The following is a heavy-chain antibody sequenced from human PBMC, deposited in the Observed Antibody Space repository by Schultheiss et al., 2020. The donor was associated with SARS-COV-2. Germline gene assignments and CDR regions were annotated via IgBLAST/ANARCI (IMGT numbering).Heavy chain of an antibody. CDR2: ISSSGSTI. V-gene: IGHV3-48*03. Sequence: GESLKISCAASGFTFSSYEMNWVRQAPGKGLEWVSYISSSGSTIYYADSVKGRFTISRDNAKNSLYLQMNSLRAEDTAVYYCAREPMTTVTTLYYYYGMDVWGQGTTVTVSS. J-gene: IGHJ6*02. CDR3: AREPMTTVTTLYYYYGMDV. D-gene: IGHD4-17*01. CDR1: GFTFSSYE.